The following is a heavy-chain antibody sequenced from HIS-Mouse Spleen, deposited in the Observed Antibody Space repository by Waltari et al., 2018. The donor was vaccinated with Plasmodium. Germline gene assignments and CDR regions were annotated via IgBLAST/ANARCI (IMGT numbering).Heavy chain of an antibody. CDR1: GYTFTGSY. V-gene: IGHV1-2*02. Sequence: QVQLVQSGAAVKKPGSSLTVSCKASGYTFTGSYMHWVRQAPGQGLEWMGWIKPTSGGTNYEQKFQGRVTMTRDTSISTAYMELSRLRSDDTAVYYCARDLAAAGHFDYWGQGTLVTVSS. J-gene: IGHJ4*02. CDR3: ARDLAAAGHFDY. CDR2: IKPTSGGT. D-gene: IGHD6-13*01.